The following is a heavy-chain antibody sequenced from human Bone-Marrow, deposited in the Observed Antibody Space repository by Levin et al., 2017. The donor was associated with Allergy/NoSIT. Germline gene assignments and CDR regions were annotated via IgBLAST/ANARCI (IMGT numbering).Heavy chain of an antibody. CDR1: GFTFTIYD. CDR3: ARETIAAPPYNWFDT. CDR2: LNPNTGGT. D-gene: IGHD6-13*01. Sequence: PLASVKVSCKASGFTFTIYDIHWVRQAPGQGLEWVGRLNPNTGGTDSAQKFVGRVTMTRDTSTTTAFMELTRLRPDDTAIYYCARETIAAPPYNWFDTWGQGALVTVSS. V-gene: IGHV1-2*06. J-gene: IGHJ5*02.